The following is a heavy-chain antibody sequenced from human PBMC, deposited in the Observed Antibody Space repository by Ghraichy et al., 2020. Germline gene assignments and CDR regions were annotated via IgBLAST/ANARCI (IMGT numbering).Heavy chain of an antibody. CDR3: AKTHSRCSSTSCYNFDY. CDR2: ISGSGGST. V-gene: IGHV3-23*01. Sequence: GGSLRLSCAASGFTFSSYAMSWVRQAPGKGLEWVSAISGSGGSTYYADSVKGRFTISRDNSKNTLYLQMNSLRAEDTAVYYCAKTHSRCSSTSCYNFDYWGQGTLVNVSS. D-gene: IGHD2-2*02. CDR1: GFTFSSYA. J-gene: IGHJ4*02.